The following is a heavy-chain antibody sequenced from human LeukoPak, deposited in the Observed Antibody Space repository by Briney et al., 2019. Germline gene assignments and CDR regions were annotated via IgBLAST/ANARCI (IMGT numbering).Heavy chain of an antibody. J-gene: IGHJ5*02. Sequence: TSETLSLTCTVSGGSISSYYWSWIRQPPGKGLEWSGYIYYSGSTNYNPSLKSRVTISVDTSKNQFSLKLSSVTAADTAVYYCARDVVPAAMRSYIWFDPWGQGTLVTVSS. CDR2: IYYSGST. CDR1: GGSISSYY. D-gene: IGHD2-2*01. V-gene: IGHV4-59*01. CDR3: ARDVVPAAMRSYIWFDP.